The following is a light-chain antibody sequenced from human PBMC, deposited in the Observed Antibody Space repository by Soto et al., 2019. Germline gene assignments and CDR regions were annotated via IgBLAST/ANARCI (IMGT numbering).Light chain of an antibody. CDR1: QRISSW. CDR3: QQYNSYSGT. J-gene: IGKJ2*01. V-gene: IGKV1-5*03. CDR2: EAS. Sequence: DIQMTQSPSTLSAAVGDRVTITCRASQRISSWLAWYQQKPGKAPKLLIYEASSLESGVPSRFSGSGSGTEFTLTISSLQLADFVTYYCQQYNSYSGTFGQGTKLEIK.